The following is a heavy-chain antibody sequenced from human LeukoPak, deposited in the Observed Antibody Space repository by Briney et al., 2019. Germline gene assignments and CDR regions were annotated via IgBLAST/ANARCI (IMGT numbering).Heavy chain of an antibody. J-gene: IGHJ4*02. V-gene: IGHV1-46*01. CDR2: INPSIGST. Sequence: ASVKVSCKASRYTFTSYYIHWVRQAHGQGLEWMGIINPSIGSTIYSQKFQGRVTMTRDTSTSTVYMELSSLKSEDTAVFYCAISGNYFRPFDYWGQGTLVSVSS. CDR3: AISGNYFRPFDY. D-gene: IGHD1-26*01. CDR1: RYTFTSYY.